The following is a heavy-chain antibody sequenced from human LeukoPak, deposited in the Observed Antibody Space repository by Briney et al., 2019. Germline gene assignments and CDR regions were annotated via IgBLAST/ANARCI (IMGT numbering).Heavy chain of an antibody. D-gene: IGHD3-22*01. V-gene: IGHV3-23*01. Sequence: GGSLRLSCAASGFTFGSYGMSWVRQAPGKGLEWVSAISGSGGSTYYADSVKGRFTISRDNSKNTLYLQMNSLRAEDTAVYYCAKDQNYYDSSGLDAFDIWGQGTMVTVSS. CDR3: AKDQNYYDSSGLDAFDI. CDR2: ISGSGGST. CDR1: GFTFGSYG. J-gene: IGHJ3*02.